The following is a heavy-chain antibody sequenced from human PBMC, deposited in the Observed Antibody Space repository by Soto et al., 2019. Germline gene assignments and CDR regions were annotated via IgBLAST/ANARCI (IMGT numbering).Heavy chain of an antibody. V-gene: IGHV3-20*04. CDR2: INWNGGST. D-gene: IGHD3-22*01. CDR3: ARAAGDSSGYYYDY. CDR1: GFTFDDYG. J-gene: IGHJ4*02. Sequence: LRLSCAASGFTFDDYGMSWVRQAPGKGLEWVSGINWNGGSTGYADSVKGRFTISRDNAKNSLYLQMNSLRAEDTALYYCARAAGDSSGYYYDYWGQGTLVTVSS.